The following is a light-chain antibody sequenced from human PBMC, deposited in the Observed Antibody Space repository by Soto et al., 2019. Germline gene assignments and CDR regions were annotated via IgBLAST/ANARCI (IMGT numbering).Light chain of an antibody. Sequence: DIQLTQSPSFLSASVGDRVTITCRASQGISSYLAWYHQKPGKAPQLLIYAASTLQSGVPSRFSGSGSGTEFTLTIGSLQPEDFATYYCQQLISYPLTFGGGTKV. V-gene: IGKV1-9*01. CDR2: AAS. J-gene: IGKJ4*01. CDR3: QQLISYPLT. CDR1: QGISSY.